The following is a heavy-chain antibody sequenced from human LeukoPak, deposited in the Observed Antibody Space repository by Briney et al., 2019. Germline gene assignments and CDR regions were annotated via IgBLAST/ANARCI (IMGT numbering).Heavy chain of an antibody. D-gene: IGHD2-2*01. CDR3: ARDFLSSFTFDY. CDR2: FYISGRS. V-gene: IGHV4-4*07. J-gene: IGHJ4*02. CDR1: GDSISSYY. Sequence: PSETLSLTCTVSGDSISSYYWTWIRQPAGRGLEWIGRFYISGRSSYSPSLKSRVSMSVDKSKNQFSLKLTSVTAADTAVYYCARDFLSSFTFDYWGQGILVTVSS.